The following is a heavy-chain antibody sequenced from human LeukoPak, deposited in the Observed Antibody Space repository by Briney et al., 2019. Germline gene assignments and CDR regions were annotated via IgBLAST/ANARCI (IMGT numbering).Heavy chain of an antibody. Sequence: ASVKVSCKASGYTFTSYDINWVRQATGLGLEWMGWMNPNSGNTGYAQKFQGRVTMTRNTSISTAYMELSSLRSEDTAVYYCARVVAEHSSGWYGYYYYYMDVWGKGTTVTVSS. CDR2: MNPNSGNT. CDR3: ARVVAEHSSGWYGYYYYYMDV. D-gene: IGHD6-19*01. CDR1: GYTFTSYD. V-gene: IGHV1-8*01. J-gene: IGHJ6*03.